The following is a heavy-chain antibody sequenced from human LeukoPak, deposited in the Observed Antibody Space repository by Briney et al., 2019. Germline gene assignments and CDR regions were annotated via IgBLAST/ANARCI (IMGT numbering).Heavy chain of an antibody. CDR1: GFTVSSSY. J-gene: IGHJ4*02. D-gene: IGHD1-26*01. CDR2: IYSGGST. Sequence: PGGSLRLSCAASGFTVSSSYMSWVRQAPGKGLEWVSVIYSGGSTYYADSVKGRFTISRDNAKNSLYLQMNSLRAEDTAVYYCASRGSYLGGYWGQGTLVTVSS. CDR3: ASRGSYLGGY. V-gene: IGHV3-66*01.